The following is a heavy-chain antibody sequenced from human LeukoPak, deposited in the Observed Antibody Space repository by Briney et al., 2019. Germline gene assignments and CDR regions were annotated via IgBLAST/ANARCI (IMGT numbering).Heavy chain of an antibody. D-gene: IGHD5-12*01. V-gene: IGHV3-49*04. Sequence: GRSLRLSRTASGFTFGDYAMSWARQAPGKGLEWVGFIRSKAYGGTTEYAASVKGRFTISRDDSKSIAYLQMNSLKTEDTAVYYCTRDSRLPPPTYYYYMDVWGKGTTVTVSS. CDR3: TRDSRLPPPTYYYYMDV. J-gene: IGHJ6*03. CDR2: IRSKAYGGTT. CDR1: GFTFGDYA.